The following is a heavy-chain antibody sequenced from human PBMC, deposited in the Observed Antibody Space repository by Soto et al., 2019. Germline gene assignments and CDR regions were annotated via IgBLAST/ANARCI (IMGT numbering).Heavy chain of an antibody. Sequence: QVQLQESGPGLVKPSETLSLTCTVSGGSISSYYWSWIRQPPGKGLEGIGYIYYSGSTNYNPSLKSRVTISVDTSQSQFSLKLSSVTAADTAVYYCARHPRSYCSGGSCKAGTNWFDPWGQGTLVTVSS. CDR2: IYYSGST. CDR3: ARHPRSYCSGGSCKAGTNWFDP. CDR1: GGSISSYY. J-gene: IGHJ5*02. D-gene: IGHD2-15*01. V-gene: IGHV4-59*01.